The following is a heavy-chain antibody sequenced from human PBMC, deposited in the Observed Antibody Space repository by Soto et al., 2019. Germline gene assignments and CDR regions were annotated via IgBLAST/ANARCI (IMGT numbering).Heavy chain of an antibody. CDR3: ARNESSNIYGMDV. CDR1: GFTFSSYS. Sequence: GGSLRLSCAAPGFTFSSYSMNWVRQAPGKGLEWVSSISSSSFSINYADSVKGRFSISRDHAQNSLHLQMNNLRAEDTAVYYCARNESSNIYGMDVWGQGTTVTVSS. V-gene: IGHV3-21*01. CDR2: ISSSSFSI. D-gene: IGHD6-6*01. J-gene: IGHJ6*02.